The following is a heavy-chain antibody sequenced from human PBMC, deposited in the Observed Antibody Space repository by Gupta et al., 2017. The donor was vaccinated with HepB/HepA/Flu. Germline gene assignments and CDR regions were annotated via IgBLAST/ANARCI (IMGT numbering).Heavy chain of an antibody. V-gene: IGHV2-5*02. CDR1: GFSLSNIGLS. CDR3: SHTAMKIGAYDV. CDR2: IFWDDDK. Sequence: QITLKESGPTLVKPTQTLTLTCTFSGFSLSNIGLSVGWVRQPPGGALEWLAVIFWDDDKRYSPSLKGRLTVTKDTSRNLVLLTVTKVDPADTGTYYCSHTAMKIGAYDVWGQGTMVTVSS. J-gene: IGHJ3*01. D-gene: IGHD4-17*01.